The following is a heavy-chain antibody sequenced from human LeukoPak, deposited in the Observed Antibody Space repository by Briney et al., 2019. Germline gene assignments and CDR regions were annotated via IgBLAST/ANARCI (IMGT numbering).Heavy chain of an antibody. Sequence: ASVKVSCKASGYTFTSYDINWVRQATGQGLEWMGWTNPNSGGTNYAQKFQGRVTMTRDTSISTAYMELSSLRSDDTPVSYCARGPSGLSWGQGSLVIVCS. CDR1: GYTFTSYD. CDR3: ARGPSGLS. V-gene: IGHV1-2*02. J-gene: IGHJ4*02. CDR2: TNPNSGGT. D-gene: IGHD3-10*01.